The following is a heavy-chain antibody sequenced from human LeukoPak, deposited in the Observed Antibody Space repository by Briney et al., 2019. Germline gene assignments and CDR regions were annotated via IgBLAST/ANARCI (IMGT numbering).Heavy chain of an antibody. Sequence: TVKASCKASGGTFSSYAISWVRQAPGQGLEWMGRIIPILGIANYAQKFQGRVTITADKSTSTAYMELSSLRSEDTAVYYCARDRDGSVTFDYWGQGTLVTVSS. D-gene: IGHD3-10*01. J-gene: IGHJ4*02. CDR1: GGTFSSYA. V-gene: IGHV1-69*04. CDR3: ARDRDGSVTFDY. CDR2: IIPILGIA.